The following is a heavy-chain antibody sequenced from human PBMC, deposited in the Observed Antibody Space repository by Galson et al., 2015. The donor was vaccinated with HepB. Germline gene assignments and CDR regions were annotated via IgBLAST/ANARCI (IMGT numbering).Heavy chain of an antibody. J-gene: IGHJ4*02. CDR1: GFTLRSNA. CDR2: LSGGGDST. Sequence: SLRLSCAASGFTLRSNAMYWVRQAPGKGLEWVSVLSGGGDSTHYADSVKGRFTISRDNSKNTLYLQMNSLTAADTAVYYCAKDLNFWSGYALDYWGQGTLVTVSS. CDR3: AKDLNFWSGYALDY. V-gene: IGHV3-23*01. D-gene: IGHD3-3*01.